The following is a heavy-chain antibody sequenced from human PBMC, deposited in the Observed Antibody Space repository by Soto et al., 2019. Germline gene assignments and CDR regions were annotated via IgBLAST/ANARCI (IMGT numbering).Heavy chain of an antibody. Sequence: GGSLRLSCAASGFTFSSYAMSWVRQAPGKGLEWVSAISGSGGSTYYADSVKGRFTISRDNSKNTLYLQMNSLRAEDTAVYYCAKKMAGYSSSWYLVWGMDVWGQGTTVTVSS. V-gene: IGHV3-23*01. D-gene: IGHD6-13*01. CDR1: GFTFSSYA. J-gene: IGHJ6*02. CDR2: ISGSGGST. CDR3: AKKMAGYSSSWYLVWGMDV.